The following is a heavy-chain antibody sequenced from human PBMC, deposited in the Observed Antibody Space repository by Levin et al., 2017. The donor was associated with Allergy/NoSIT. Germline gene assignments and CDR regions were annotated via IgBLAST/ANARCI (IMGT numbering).Heavy chain of an antibody. J-gene: IGHJ5*02. CDR3: VRYYYVSRAPGFDP. Sequence: SETLSLTCTVSGVSVNSGDYYWSWIRQPPGKGLEWIGYIYYSGTTYYNPSLKSRVSTSVDTSKNQFSLKLSSVTAENTAVYYCVRYYYVSRAPGFDPWGQGSLVIVSS. CDR2: IYYSGTT. D-gene: IGHD3-22*01. V-gene: IGHV4-30-4*08. CDR1: GVSVNSGDYY.